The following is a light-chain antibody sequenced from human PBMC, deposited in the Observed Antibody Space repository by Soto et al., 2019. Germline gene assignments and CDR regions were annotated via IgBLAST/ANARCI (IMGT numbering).Light chain of an antibody. CDR2: GAS. V-gene: IGKV3-20*01. CDR1: QSVSSSY. CDR3: QQFSSYPLT. Sequence: EIGLTQSPGTLSLSPGERATLSCRASQSVSSSYLAWYHQKPGQAPRLLIYGASSRATGIPDRFSGSGSGTDFTLTISRLEPEDFAVYYCQQFSSYPLTFGGGTKVDIK. J-gene: IGKJ4*01.